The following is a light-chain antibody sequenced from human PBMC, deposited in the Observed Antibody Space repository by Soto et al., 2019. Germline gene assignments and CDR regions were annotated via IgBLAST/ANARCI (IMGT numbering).Light chain of an antibody. J-gene: IGLJ1*01. V-gene: IGLV4-69*01. Sequence: QPVLTQSPSASASLGASVKLTCTLSSGYNNYAIAWHQQQPEKGPRYLMRLNSDGSHNKGDGIPDRFSGSSSGAERYLIISSLHSEDEADYYCQTWDAGILVFGTGTKLTVL. CDR2: LNSDGSH. CDR3: QTWDAGILV. CDR1: SGYNNYA.